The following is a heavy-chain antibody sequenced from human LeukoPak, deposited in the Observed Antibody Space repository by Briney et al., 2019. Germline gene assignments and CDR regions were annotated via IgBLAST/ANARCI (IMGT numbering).Heavy chain of an antibody. CDR1: GGSISSYY. D-gene: IGHD4-17*01. CDR2: IYTSGST. V-gene: IGHV4-4*07. CDR3: ARDLAAVTNDAFDI. J-gene: IGHJ3*02. Sequence: SETLSLTCTVSGGSISSYYWSWIRQPAGKGLEWIGRIYTSGSTNYNPSLKSRVTMSVDTSKNQFSLKPSSVTAADTAVYYCARDLAAVTNDAFDIWGQGTVVTVSS.